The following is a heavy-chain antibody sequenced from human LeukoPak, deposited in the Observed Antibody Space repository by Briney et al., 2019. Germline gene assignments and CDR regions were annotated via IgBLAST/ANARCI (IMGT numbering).Heavy chain of an antibody. D-gene: IGHD2-15*01. CDR2: IYPADSDI. CDR1: GYSINNYW. Sequence: GESLKISCQGSGYSINNYWIGWVRQMPGKGLEWMGIIYPADSDIRYSPSFQGQVTISADKSVSTAYLQWSSLKASDTAMYYCARQEYCSGGSCYTWFDPWGQGTLVTVSS. V-gene: IGHV5-51*01. J-gene: IGHJ5*02. CDR3: ARQEYCSGGSCYTWFDP.